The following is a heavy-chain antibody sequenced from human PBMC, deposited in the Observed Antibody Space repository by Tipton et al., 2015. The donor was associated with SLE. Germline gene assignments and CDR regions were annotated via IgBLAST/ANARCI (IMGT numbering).Heavy chain of an antibody. CDR1: GFTFSNYA. D-gene: IGHD5/OR15-5a*01. J-gene: IGHJ4*02. CDR3: ANLERYSVYDWHFHY. Sequence: SLRLSCTASGFTFSNYAMHWVRQAPGKGLEWMAVISSDGSRKYYSESVRGRFTISRDSSKNTLYLQMNSLRADDTAVYYCANLERYSVYDWHFHYWGRGTLVTVSS. CDR2: ISSDGSRK. V-gene: IGHV3-30*14.